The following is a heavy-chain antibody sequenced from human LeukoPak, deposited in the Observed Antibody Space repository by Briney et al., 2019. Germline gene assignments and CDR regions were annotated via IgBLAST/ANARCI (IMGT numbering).Heavy chain of an antibody. Sequence: GGSLRPSCAASGFTFSSYGMHWVRQAPGKGLEWVAVIWYDGSNKYYADSVKGRFTISRDNSKNTLYLQMNSLRAEDTAVYYCARLPYSNGWEYYFDYWGQGTLVTVSS. V-gene: IGHV3-33*01. D-gene: IGHD6-19*01. CDR3: ARLPYSNGWEYYFDY. CDR2: IWYDGSNK. CDR1: GFTFSSYG. J-gene: IGHJ4*02.